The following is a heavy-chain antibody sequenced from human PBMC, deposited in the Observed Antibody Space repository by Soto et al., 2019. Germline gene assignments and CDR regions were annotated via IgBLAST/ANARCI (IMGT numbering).Heavy chain of an antibody. CDR1: GFTFSSYW. J-gene: IGHJ4*02. V-gene: IGHV3-74*01. CDR3: ARAPRGYSYGRFDY. CDR2: INSDGSST. Sequence: GGSLRLSCAASGFTFSSYWMHWVRQAPGKGLVWVSRINSDGSSTSYADSVKGRFTISRDNAKNTLYLQMNSLRAEDTAVYYCARAPRGYSYGRFDYWGQGTLVTVSS. D-gene: IGHD5-18*01.